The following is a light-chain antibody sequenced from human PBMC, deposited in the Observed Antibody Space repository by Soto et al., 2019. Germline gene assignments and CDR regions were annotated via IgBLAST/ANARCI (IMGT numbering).Light chain of an antibody. V-gene: IGKV3-11*01. Sequence: EIVLTQSPVNLSLSPGGGATLSCRVSQSINDRLAWYQQKPGQAPRLLIYDASNRAAGVPLRFSGSGSGSDFTLTINSLEAEDSAVYYCQQRSSWPFTFGGGANVEV. J-gene: IGKJ4*01. CDR2: DAS. CDR1: QSINDR. CDR3: QQRSSWPFT.